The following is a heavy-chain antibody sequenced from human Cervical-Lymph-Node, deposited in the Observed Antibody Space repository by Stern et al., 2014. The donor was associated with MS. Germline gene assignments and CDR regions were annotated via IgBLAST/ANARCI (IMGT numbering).Heavy chain of an antibody. J-gene: IGHJ5*02. CDR1: GGTFSSSYA. Sequence: VQLVESGAEVKKPGSSVNVSCKASGGTFSSSYAVSWVRQAPGHGLEWMGRILPMLGLANYAQKFQTRFTITADKSSSTVYMKLSSLTSEDTALYYCARGIVTNRPAATLHNLFDPWGQGTLVTVSS. D-gene: IGHD2-15*01. CDR3: ARGIVTNRPAATLHNLFDP. V-gene: IGHV1-69*09. CDR2: ILPMLGLA.